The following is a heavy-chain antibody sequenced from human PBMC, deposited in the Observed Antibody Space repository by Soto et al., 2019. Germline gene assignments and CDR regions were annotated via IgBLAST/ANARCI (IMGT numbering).Heavy chain of an antibody. CDR3: ARTRKDFWSGYPGGYYYYYMDV. D-gene: IGHD3-3*01. J-gene: IGHJ6*03. V-gene: IGHV1-8*01. CDR1: GYTFTIYD. Sequence: ASVNVSCKASGYTFTIYDINWVLQATGQGLEWMGWMNPNSGNTGYAQKFQGRVTMTRNTSISTAYMELSSLRSEDTAVYYCARTRKDFWSGYPGGYYYYYMDVWGKRTTVTVSS. CDR2: MNPNSGNT.